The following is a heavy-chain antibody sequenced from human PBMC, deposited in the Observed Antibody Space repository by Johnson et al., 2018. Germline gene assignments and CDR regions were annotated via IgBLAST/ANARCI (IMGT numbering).Heavy chain of an antibody. V-gene: IGHV3-30-3*01. Sequence: QSGGGVVQPGRSLRLSCGVSGFIFSRYAMHWVRQAPGKGLEWVAVISYDGSNKYYTDSVKGRFTISRDNSKNRLYLQMNSLRAADTAVYYCARGPRYATLRLGELSSLREEYFQYWGQGTLVTVSS. CDR1: GFIFSRYA. CDR3: ARGPRYATLRLGELSSLREEYFQY. CDR2: ISYDGSNK. J-gene: IGHJ1*01. D-gene: IGHD3-16*02.